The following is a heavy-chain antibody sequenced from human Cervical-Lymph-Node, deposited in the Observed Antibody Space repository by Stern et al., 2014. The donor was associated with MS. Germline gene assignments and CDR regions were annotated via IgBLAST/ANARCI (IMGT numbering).Heavy chain of an antibody. CDR3: ARGLKVPGGPYYFDY. J-gene: IGHJ4*02. D-gene: IGHD3-10*01. V-gene: IGHV4-59*01. Sequence: QVQLVESGPGLVKPSETLSLTCTVSGGSISSYYWSWIRQPPGKGLEWIGYIYYSGSTNYNPSLKSRVTISVDTSKNQFSLKLSSVTAADTAVYYCARGLKVPGGPYYFDYWGQGTLVTVSS. CDR2: IYYSGST. CDR1: GGSISSYY.